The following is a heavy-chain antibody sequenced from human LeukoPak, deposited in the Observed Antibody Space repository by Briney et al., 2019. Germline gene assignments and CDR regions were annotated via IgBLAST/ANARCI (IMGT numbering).Heavy chain of an antibody. Sequence: GESLKISCKGSGYSFTSYWIGWVRQMPGKGLEWMGIIYPGDSDTRYSPSFQGQVTISADKSISTAYLQWSSLKASDTAMYYCARSHIPGIAAAGSDYWGQGTLVTVSS. D-gene: IGHD6-13*01. CDR2: IYPGDSDT. CDR1: GYSFTSYW. CDR3: ARSHIPGIAAAGSDY. V-gene: IGHV5-51*01. J-gene: IGHJ4*02.